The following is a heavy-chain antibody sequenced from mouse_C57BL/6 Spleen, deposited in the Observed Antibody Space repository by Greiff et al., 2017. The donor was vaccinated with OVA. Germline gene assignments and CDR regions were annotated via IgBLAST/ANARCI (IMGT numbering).Heavy chain of an antibody. CDR2: IHPNSGST. CDR3: ARKDYGSRSFDY. J-gene: IGHJ2*01. Sequence: QVQLQQPGAELVKPGASVKLSCKASGYTFTSYWMHWVKQRPGQGLEWIGMIHPNSGSTNYNEKFKSKATLTVDKSSSTAYMQLSSLTSEDSAVYYCARKDYGSRSFDYWGQGTTLTVSS. D-gene: IGHD1-1*01. V-gene: IGHV1-64*01. CDR1: GYTFTSYW.